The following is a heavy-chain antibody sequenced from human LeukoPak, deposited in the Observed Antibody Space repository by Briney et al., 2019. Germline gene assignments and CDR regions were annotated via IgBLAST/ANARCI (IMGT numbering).Heavy chain of an antibody. J-gene: IGHJ4*02. D-gene: IGHD3-9*01. Sequence: GGSLRLSCAASGFTFSDYYMSWIRQAPGKGLEWVSYISSSGSTIYYADSVKGRFTISRDNAKNSLYLQMNSLRAEDTAVYYCARSGYYDILTGYPFDYWGQGTLVTVSS. CDR2: ISSSGSTI. CDR3: ARSGYYDILTGYPFDY. V-gene: IGHV3-11*04. CDR1: GFTFSDYY.